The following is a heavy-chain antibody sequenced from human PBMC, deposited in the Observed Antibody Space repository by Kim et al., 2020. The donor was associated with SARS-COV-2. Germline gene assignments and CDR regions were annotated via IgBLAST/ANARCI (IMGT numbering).Heavy chain of an antibody. CDR1: GFTFRDWW. CDR2: IKTDGSER. D-gene: IGHD3-9*01. CDR3: ARDPWLTFSSAKCYGAFDI. J-gene: IGHJ3*02. Sequence: GGSLRLSCVASGFTFRDWWMTWVRQAPGKGLEWVANIKTDGSERSYSDSTKGRFTISRDNAKNSLYLHATNLIAEDTAVYYCARDPWLTFSSAKCYGAFDIWGQGTMVTVSS. V-gene: IGHV3-7*03.